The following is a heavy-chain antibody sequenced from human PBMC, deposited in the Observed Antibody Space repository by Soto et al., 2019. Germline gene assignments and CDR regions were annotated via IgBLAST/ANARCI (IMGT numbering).Heavy chain of an antibody. CDR1: GFTFSSYG. CDR3: ASQSSGSKDPLGN. V-gene: IGHV3-33*01. Sequence: QVQLVESGGGVVQPGRSLRLSCAASGFTFSSYGMHWVRQAPGKGLEWVAVIWYDGSNKYYADSVKGRFTISRDNSKNTLYLQMNSLRAEDTAVYYCASQSSGSKDPLGNWGQGTLVTVSS. CDR2: IWYDGSNK. J-gene: IGHJ4*02. D-gene: IGHD3-22*01.